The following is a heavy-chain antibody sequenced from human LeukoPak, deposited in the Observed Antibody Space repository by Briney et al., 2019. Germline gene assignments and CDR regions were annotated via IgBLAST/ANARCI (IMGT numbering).Heavy chain of an antibody. CDR2: INPNSGGT. D-gene: IGHD2-15*01. J-gene: IGHJ4*02. V-gene: IGHV1-2*02. CDR3: AMEDDYSVY. CDR1: GYTFTGYY. Sequence: ASVTVSFKASGYTFTGYYMHWVRQAPGQGLEWMGLINPNSGGTNYAQKFQGRVTMTRDTSISTAYMERSRLRSDDTAVYYCAMEDDYSVYWGQGTLVTVSA.